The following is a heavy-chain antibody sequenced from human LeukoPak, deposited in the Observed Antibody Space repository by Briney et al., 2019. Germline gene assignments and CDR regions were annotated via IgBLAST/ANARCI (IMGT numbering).Heavy chain of an antibody. V-gene: IGHV1-18*01. Sequence: GASVKVSCTASGYTFTSDGISWVRQAPGQGLEWMGWISAYNGNTNYAQKLQGRVTMTTDTSTSTAYMELRSLRSDDTAVYYCARLRDRNWFDPWGQGTLVTVSS. CDR2: ISAYNGNT. CDR1: GYTFTSDG. J-gene: IGHJ5*02. D-gene: IGHD2-21*01. CDR3: ARLRDRNWFDP.